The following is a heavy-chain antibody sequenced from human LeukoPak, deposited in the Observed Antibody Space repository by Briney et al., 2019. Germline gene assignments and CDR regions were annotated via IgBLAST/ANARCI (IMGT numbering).Heavy chain of an antibody. D-gene: IGHD4-17*01. Sequence: GASVKVSCKVSGYTLTELSMHWVRQAPGKGLEWMGGFDPVDGETIYAQKFQGRVTMTEDTSTDTAYMELSSLRSEDTAVYYCATLQRYGDYRVRRAEYFQHWGQGTLVTVSS. V-gene: IGHV1-24*01. CDR3: ATLQRYGDYRVRRAEYFQH. J-gene: IGHJ1*01. CDR1: GYTLTELS. CDR2: FDPVDGET.